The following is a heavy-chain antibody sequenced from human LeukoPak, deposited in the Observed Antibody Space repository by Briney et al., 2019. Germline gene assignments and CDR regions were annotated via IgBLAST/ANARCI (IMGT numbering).Heavy chain of an antibody. CDR3: AKDHEGALDY. V-gene: IGHV3-30*18. CDR2: ISYDGSNK. D-gene: IGHD1-26*01. Sequence: PGGSLRLSCAASGFTFSSYGMHWVRQAPGKGLEWVAVISYDGSNKYYADSVKGRFTISRDNSKNTLYLQMNSLRAEDTAVYYCAKDHEGALDYWGQGTLVTVSS. J-gene: IGHJ4*02. CDR1: GFTFSSYG.